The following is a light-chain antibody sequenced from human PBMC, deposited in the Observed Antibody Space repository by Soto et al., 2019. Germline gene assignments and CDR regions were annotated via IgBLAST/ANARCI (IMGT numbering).Light chain of an antibody. V-gene: IGLV1-44*01. CDR2: SNN. Sequence: QSVLTQAPSASGTPGQGVTISCSGSNSNIGSHTVNWYQQLPGTAPKLLISSNNQRPSGVPDRFSGSGSGTSASLAISGLQSEDEADYYCAAWDDSLNGYGFGTGTKVTVL. CDR3: AAWDDSLNGYG. CDR1: NSNIGSHT. J-gene: IGLJ1*01.